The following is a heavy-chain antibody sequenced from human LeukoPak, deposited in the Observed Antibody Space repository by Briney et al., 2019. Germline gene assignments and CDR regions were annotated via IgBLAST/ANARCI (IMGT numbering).Heavy chain of an antibody. CDR2: ISYDGSNK. V-gene: IGHV3-30-3*01. CDR3: ARVGDGYNYGSDY. CDR1: GFTFSSYA. D-gene: IGHD5-24*01. Sequence: GGSLRLSCAASGFTFSSYAMHWVRQAPGKGLEWVAVISYDGSNKYYADSVKGRFTISRDNSKNTLYLQMNSLRAEDTAVYYCARVGDGYNYGSDYWGQGTLVTVSS. J-gene: IGHJ4*02.